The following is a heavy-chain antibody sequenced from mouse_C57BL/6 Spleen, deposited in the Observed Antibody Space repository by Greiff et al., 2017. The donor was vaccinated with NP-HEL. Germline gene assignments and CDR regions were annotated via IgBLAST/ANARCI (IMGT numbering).Heavy chain of an antibody. CDR3: TRPSYYGSSYVAWFAY. V-gene: IGHV1-15*01. Sequence: QVQLQQSGAELVRPGASVTLSCKASGYTFTDYEMHWVKQTPVHGLAWIGAIDPETGGTAYNQKFKGKAILTADKSSSTAYMELRSLTSEDSAVYYCTRPSYYGSSYVAWFAYWGQGTLVTVSA. J-gene: IGHJ3*01. D-gene: IGHD1-1*01. CDR1: GYTFTDYE. CDR2: IDPETGGT.